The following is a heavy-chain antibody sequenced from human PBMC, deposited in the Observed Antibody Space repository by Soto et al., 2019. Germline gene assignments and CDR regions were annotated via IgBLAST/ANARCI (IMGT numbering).Heavy chain of an antibody. CDR2: IYFDGITT. CDR1: GFTFNTHW. J-gene: IGHJ4*02. Sequence: GGSLRLAGPASGFTFNTHWMHWVRQAPGKGLVWVSRIYFDGITTNYADSVKGRLTVSRDNAKNTVYLHVNTLRDEDTAVYYCARGGAMGVDYWGQGTLVPVSS. D-gene: IGHD1-26*01. CDR3: ARGGAMGVDY. V-gene: IGHV3-74*01.